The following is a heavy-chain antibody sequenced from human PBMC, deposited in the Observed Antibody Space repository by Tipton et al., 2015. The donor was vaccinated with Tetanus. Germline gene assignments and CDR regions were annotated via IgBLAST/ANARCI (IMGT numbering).Heavy chain of an antibody. D-gene: IGHD2-15*01. CDR1: GFTFSTCS. Sequence: SLRLSCAVSGFTFSTCSMSWVRQAPGKGLEWVSAISPHGDSTFYADSVRGRFTISRDNSKNTLYVQMNSLRAEDTAVYYCARVIVGSWWFDPWGQGSLATVSS. V-gene: IGHV3-23*01. CDR2: ISPHGDST. J-gene: IGHJ5*02. CDR3: ARVIVGSWWFDP.